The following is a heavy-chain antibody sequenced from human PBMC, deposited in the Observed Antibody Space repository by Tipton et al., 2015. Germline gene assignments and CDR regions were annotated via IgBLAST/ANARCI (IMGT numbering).Heavy chain of an antibody. D-gene: IGHD6-19*01. J-gene: IGHJ6*02. CDR2: ITHSGST. CDR1: GGSISNSNYY. CDR3: ASRGAGPSHYAMDV. Sequence: TLSLTCTVSGGSISNSNYYWGWIRQPPGKGLEWIAEITHSGSTNYNPSLKSRVTISVDTSKNQFSLKLTSVTAADTAVYYCASRGAGPSHYAMDVWGQGTTVTVSS. V-gene: IGHV4-39*07.